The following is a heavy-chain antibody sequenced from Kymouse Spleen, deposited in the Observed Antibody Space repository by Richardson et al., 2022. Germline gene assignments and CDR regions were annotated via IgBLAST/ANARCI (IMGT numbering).Heavy chain of an antibody. V-gene: IGHV3-33*01. CDR3: AREGVSHCYHWFDP. Sequence: QVQLVESGGGVVQPGRSLRLSCAASGFTFSSYGMHWVRQAPGKGLEWVAVIWYDGSNKYYADSVKGRFTISRDNSKNTLYLQMNSLRAEDTAVYYCAREGVSHCYHWFDPWGQGTLVTVSS. CDR1: GFTFSSYG. CDR2: IWYDGSNK. J-gene: IGHJ5*02. D-gene: IGHD2-21*02.